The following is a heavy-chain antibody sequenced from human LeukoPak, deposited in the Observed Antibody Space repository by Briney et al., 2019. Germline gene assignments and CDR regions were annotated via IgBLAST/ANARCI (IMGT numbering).Heavy chain of an antibody. J-gene: IGHJ5*02. CDR1: GYTFTSYD. D-gene: IGHD3-22*01. CDR3: ARAVGDSSGYRFDP. CDR2: MNSNSGNT. Sequence: ASVKVSFKASGYTFTSYDINGVRQATGQGLEWMGWMNSNSGNTGYAQKFQGRVTMTRNTSISTAYMELSSLRSEDTAVYYGARAVGDSSGYRFDPWGQGTLVTVSS. V-gene: IGHV1-8*01.